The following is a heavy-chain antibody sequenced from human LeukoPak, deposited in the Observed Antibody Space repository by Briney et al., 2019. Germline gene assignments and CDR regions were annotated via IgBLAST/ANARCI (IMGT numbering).Heavy chain of an antibody. V-gene: IGHV4-39*01. J-gene: IGHJ4*02. CDR1: GGSISSSSYY. CDR3: ARRRGATVDY. D-gene: IGHD1-26*01. CDR2: IYYSGST. Sequence: SQTLSLTCTVSGGSISSSSYYWGWIRQPPGKGLEWIGSIYYSGSTYYNPSLKSRVTISVDTSKNQFSLKLSSVTAADTAVYYCARRRGATVDYWGQGTLVTVSS.